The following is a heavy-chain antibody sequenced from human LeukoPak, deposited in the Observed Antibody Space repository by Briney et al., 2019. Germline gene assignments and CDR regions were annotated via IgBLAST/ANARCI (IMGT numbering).Heavy chain of an antibody. CDR3: ARDYGNNWFDP. D-gene: IGHD4-17*01. Sequence: SETLSLTCTVSGGSISSGDYYWSWLRQPPGTGLEWIGYIYYSGSTYYNPSLKSRVTISVDTSKNQFSLKLGSVTAADTAMYYCARDYGNNWFDPWGQGTLVTVSA. CDR2: IYYSGST. CDR1: GGSISSGDYY. V-gene: IGHV4-30-4*01. J-gene: IGHJ5*02.